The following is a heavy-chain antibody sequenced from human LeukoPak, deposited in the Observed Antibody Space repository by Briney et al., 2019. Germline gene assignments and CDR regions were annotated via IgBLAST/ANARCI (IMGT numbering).Heavy chain of an antibody. CDR2: IYSGGST. CDR1: GFTVSSNY. D-gene: IGHD4-11*01. Sequence: GGSLRLSCAASGFTVSSNYMSWVRQAPGKGLEWVSVIYSGGSTYYADSVKGRFTISRDNSKNTLYLQMNSLRAEDTAVYYCARDRARLQGYYYGMDVWGQGTTVTVSS. V-gene: IGHV3-66*01. J-gene: IGHJ6*02. CDR3: ARDRARLQGYYYGMDV.